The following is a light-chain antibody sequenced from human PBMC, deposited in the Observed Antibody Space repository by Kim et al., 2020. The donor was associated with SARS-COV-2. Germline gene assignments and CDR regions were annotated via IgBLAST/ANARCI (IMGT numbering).Light chain of an antibody. Sequence: ALYCRSSQSASHSSQRKRYLASSQQNPGRPPTLLLYSASTRQSAVPHRFSGSGSGTDFTLTIRSLPADDVAVYYCQQSYSAPWTFGQGTQVDIK. CDR2: SAS. CDR3: QQSYSAPWT. CDR1: QSASHSSQRKRY. J-gene: IGKJ1*01. V-gene: IGKV4-1*01.